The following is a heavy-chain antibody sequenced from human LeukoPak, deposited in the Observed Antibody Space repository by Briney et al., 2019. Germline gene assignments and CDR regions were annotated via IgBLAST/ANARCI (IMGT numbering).Heavy chain of an antibody. J-gene: IGHJ4*02. CDR1: GGTFSSYA. Sequence: GASVKVSCKASGGTFSSYAISWVRQAPGQGLEWMGRIIPIFGTANYAQKFQGRVTITTDESTSTAYMELSSLGSEDTAVYYCARDGSAVAGGPLRYWGQGTLVTVSS. V-gene: IGHV1-69*05. D-gene: IGHD6-19*01. CDR2: IIPIFGTA. CDR3: ARDGSAVAGGPLRY.